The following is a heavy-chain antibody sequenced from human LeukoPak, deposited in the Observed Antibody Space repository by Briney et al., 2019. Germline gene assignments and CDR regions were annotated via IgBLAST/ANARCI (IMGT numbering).Heavy chain of an antibody. J-gene: IGHJ6*02. V-gene: IGHV3-74*01. CDR3: ARDKGYGLFGMDV. Sequence: GGSLRLSCAASGFTFSSYWMHWVRQAPGKWLVWVSRINSDGSSTSYADSVKGRFTISRDNAKNTLYLQMNSLRAEDTAVYYCARDKGYGLFGMDVWGQGTTVTVSS. D-gene: IGHD5-18*01. CDR2: INSDGSST. CDR1: GFTFSSYW.